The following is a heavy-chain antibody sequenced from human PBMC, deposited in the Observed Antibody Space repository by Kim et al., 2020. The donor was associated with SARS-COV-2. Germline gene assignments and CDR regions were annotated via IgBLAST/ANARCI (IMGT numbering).Heavy chain of an antibody. V-gene: IGHV3-23*01. CDR3: AKVGGGDLNVYYYGMDV. Sequence: GGSLRLSCAASGFTFSSYAMSWVRQAPGKGLEWVSAISGSGGSTYYADSVKGRFTISRGNSKNTLYLQMNSLRAEDTDVYYCAKVGGGDLNVYYYGMDVWGQGTTVTVSS. CDR1: GFTFSSYA. CDR2: ISGSGGST. J-gene: IGHJ6*02. D-gene: IGHD3-10*01.